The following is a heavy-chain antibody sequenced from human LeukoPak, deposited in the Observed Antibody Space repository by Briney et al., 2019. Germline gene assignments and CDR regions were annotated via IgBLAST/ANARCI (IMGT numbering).Heavy chain of an antibody. J-gene: IGHJ4*02. D-gene: IGHD3-22*01. Sequence: SVNVSCKASGGTFSSYAISWVRQAPGQGLEWMGGIIPIFGTANYAQKFQGRVTNTADESTSTAYMELSSLRSEDTAVYYCARDIYYDSSGYYLNYWGQGTLVTVSS. CDR3: ARDIYYDSSGYYLNY. CDR2: IIPIFGTA. CDR1: GGTFSSYA. V-gene: IGHV1-69*13.